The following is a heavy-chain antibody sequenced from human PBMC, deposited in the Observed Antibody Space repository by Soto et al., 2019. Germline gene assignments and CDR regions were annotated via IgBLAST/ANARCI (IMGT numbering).Heavy chain of an antibody. CDR3: ASDDGDGSGIGGY. D-gene: IGHD3-10*01. CDR2: ISYDGSNK. Sequence: QVQLVESGGGVVQPGRSLRLSCAASGFTLSSYAMHWVRQAPGKGLEWVAVISYDGSNKYYADSVKGRFTVSTDNXKIALYLQMNSLRAEETAIYYCASDDGDGSGIGGYWGQGTLVTVSS. CDR1: GFTLSSYA. J-gene: IGHJ4*02. V-gene: IGHV3-30-3*01.